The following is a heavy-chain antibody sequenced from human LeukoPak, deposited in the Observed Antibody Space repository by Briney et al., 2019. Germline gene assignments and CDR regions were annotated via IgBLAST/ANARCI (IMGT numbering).Heavy chain of an antibody. J-gene: IGHJ4*02. D-gene: IGHD4-17*01. Sequence: SQTLSLTCTVSGGSISSGDYYWSWIRQPPGKGLEWIGYIYYSGSTYYNPSLKSRVTISVDTSKNQFSLKLSSVTAADTAVYYCARGDDYGDFLLPFDYWGQGTLVTVSS. CDR1: GGSISSGDYY. V-gene: IGHV4-30-4*01. CDR3: ARGDDYGDFLLPFDY. CDR2: IYYSGST.